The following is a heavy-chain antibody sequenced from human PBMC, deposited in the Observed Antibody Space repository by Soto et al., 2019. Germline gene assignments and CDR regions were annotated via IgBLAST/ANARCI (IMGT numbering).Heavy chain of an antibody. CDR3: ARLNGYCISTNCHGYYGMDV. Sequence: QLQVQESGPGLVKPSETLSLTCSVSGGFVSSSSYSWGWIRQSPGKGLEWIGTIYLSENTYYNPSLLGRVTISVDTSKNEFSLRLSSVTAADTAVYYCARLNGYCISTNCHGYYGMDVWGQGTTVTVSS. V-gene: IGHV4-39*01. CDR1: GGFVSSSSYS. J-gene: IGHJ6*02. D-gene: IGHD2-2*03. CDR2: IYLSENT.